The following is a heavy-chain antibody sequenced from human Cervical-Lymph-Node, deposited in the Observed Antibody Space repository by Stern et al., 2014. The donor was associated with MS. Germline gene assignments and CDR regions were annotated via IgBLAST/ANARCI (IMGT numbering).Heavy chain of an antibody. J-gene: IGHJ4*02. CDR1: GLTFSTSF. CDR3: ARGGRSSSLDY. Sequence: EVKLVESGGGLVQPGGSLRLSCEASGLTFSTSFMHWVRQAPGKGLVWASRRDGDGSIRTDADSVRGRFIISRDNAKNTLYLQMNSLRAEDTAVYYCARGGRSSSLDYWGQGTLVTVSS. V-gene: IGHV3-74*01. D-gene: IGHD6-6*01. CDR2: RDGDGSIR.